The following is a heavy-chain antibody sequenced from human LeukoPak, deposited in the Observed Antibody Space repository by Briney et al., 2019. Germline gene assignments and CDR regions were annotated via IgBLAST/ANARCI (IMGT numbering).Heavy chain of an antibody. Sequence: SETLSLTCAVYGGSFSGYYWSWIRQPPGKGLEWIGEINHSGSTNYNPSLKSRVTISVDTSKNQLSLKLSSVTAADTAVYYCARVRSRYCSSTSCTQAHMDVWGQGTTVTVSS. D-gene: IGHD2-2*01. CDR1: GGSFSGYY. J-gene: IGHJ6*02. CDR3: ARVRSRYCSSTSCTQAHMDV. V-gene: IGHV4-34*01. CDR2: INHSGST.